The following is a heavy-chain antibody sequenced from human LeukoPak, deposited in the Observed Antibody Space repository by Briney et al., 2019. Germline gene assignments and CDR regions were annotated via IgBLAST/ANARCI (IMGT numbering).Heavy chain of an antibody. Sequence: ASVKVSCKASGYTFTSYGISWVRQAPGQGLEWMGRIIPILGIANYAQKFQGRVTITADKSTSTAYMELSSLRSEDTAVYYCARTDGYGPTDYWGQGTLVTVSS. CDR1: GYTFTSYG. CDR3: ARTDGYGPTDY. J-gene: IGHJ4*02. D-gene: IGHD2-21*02. V-gene: IGHV1-69*04. CDR2: IIPILGIA.